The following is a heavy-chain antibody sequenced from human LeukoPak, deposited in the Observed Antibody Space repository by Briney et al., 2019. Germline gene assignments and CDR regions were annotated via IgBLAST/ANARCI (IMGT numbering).Heavy chain of an antibody. CDR1: GYSFASYA. D-gene: IGHD2-8*01. CDR2: INPGNGNT. V-gene: IGHV1-3*01. J-gene: IGHJ4*02. Sequence: ASVKVSCKASGYSFASYAMHWVRQAPGQRLEWMGWINPGNGNTKYSQKFQGRVTITRDTSASTAYMELSSLRSEDTAVYYRARDRPPRCTNGVCYEYSEREFDYWGQGTLVTVSS. CDR3: ARDRPPRCTNGVCYEYSEREFDY.